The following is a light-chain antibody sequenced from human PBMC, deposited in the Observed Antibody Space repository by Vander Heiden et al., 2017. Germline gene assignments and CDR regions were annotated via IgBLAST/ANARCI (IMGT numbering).Light chain of an antibody. Sequence: QSVLTPPPSASGTPGPRVTISCSGSSSNIGSNYVYWYQQLPGTAPKLLIYSKNQRPSGVPDRFSGSKSGTSASLAISGLRSEDEADYYCAAWDDSLSGLWVFGGGTKLTVL. V-gene: IGLV1-47*02. CDR1: SSNIGSNY. CDR3: AAWDDSLSGLWV. CDR2: SKN. J-gene: IGLJ3*02.